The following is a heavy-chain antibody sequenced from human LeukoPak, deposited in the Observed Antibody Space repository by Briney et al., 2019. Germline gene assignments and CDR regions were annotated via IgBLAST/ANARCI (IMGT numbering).Heavy chain of an antibody. V-gene: IGHV4-59*01. D-gene: IGHD6-13*01. CDR3: ARGVNRHSSSWYSAFFDY. J-gene: IGHJ4*02. CDR2: IYYSGST. Sequence: PSETLSLTCTVSGGSISSYYWSWIRQPPGKGLEWIGYIYYSGSTNYNPSLKSRVTISVDTSKNQFSLKLSSVTAADTAVYYCARGVNRHSSSWYSAFFDYWGQGTLVTVSS. CDR1: GGSISSYY.